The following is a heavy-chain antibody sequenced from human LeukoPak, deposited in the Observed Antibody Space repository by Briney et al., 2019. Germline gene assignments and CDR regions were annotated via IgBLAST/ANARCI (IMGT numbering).Heavy chain of an antibody. J-gene: IGHJ4*02. Sequence: SETLSLTCTVSGGSISSYYWSWIRQPPGKGLEWIGYIYYSGSTNYNPSLKSRVTISVDTSKNQFSLKLSSVTAADTAVYYCARGQGEWLLIYFDYWGQGTLVTVSS. V-gene: IGHV4-59*12. CDR2: IYYSGST. D-gene: IGHD6-19*01. CDR3: ARGQGEWLLIYFDY. CDR1: GGSISSYY.